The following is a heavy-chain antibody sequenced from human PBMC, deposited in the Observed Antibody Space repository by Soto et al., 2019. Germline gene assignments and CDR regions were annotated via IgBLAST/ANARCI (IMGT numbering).Heavy chain of an antibody. CDR3: ATGGGYSGFYLFDY. Sequence: PGGYLRLSCAASGFSFSNYGMHWVRQAPGKGLEWVAVTSYDGSNKYYADSVKGRFTISRDNSKKTVWLQMNSLRAEDTAVYYCATGGGYSGFYLFDYWGQGTLVTVSS. D-gene: IGHD5-12*01. CDR1: GFSFSNYG. J-gene: IGHJ4*02. CDR2: TSYDGSNK. V-gene: IGHV3-30*03.